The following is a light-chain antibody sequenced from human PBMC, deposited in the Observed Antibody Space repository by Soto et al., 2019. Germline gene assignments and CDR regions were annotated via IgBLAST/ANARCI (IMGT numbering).Light chain of an antibody. V-gene: IGKV1-5*03. CDR1: QNISSW. Sequence: DIQMTQSPSTLSASVGERVTITCRARQNISSWLAWYQQKPGKAPKLLIYKASSLESGVPSRFSGSGSGTEFTLTIISLQPDDFATYYCQQYNSFPTFGQGTKVEIK. J-gene: IGKJ1*01. CDR2: KAS. CDR3: QQYNSFPT.